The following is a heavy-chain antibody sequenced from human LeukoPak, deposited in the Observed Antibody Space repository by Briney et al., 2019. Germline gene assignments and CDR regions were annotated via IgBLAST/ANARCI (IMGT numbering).Heavy chain of an antibody. CDR1: GFTFSSYA. V-gene: IGHV3-23*01. D-gene: IGHD2-15*01. Sequence: GGSLRLSCAASGFTFSSYAMNWVRQAPGKGLEWVSGISGSGGRTYYADSVKGRFTISRDNSKNTLYLQMNSLRAEDTAIFYCAKDSLVGYCSGGSCYPGNSDHWGQGTLVTVSS. CDR3: AKDSLVGYCSGGSCYPGNSDH. J-gene: IGHJ4*02. CDR2: ISGSGGRT.